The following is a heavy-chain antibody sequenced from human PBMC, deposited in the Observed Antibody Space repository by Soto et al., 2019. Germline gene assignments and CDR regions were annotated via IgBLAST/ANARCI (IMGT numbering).Heavy chain of an antibody. D-gene: IGHD6-13*01. CDR1: GFTFSSYG. CDR3: AKDQHYSSSWYPGNSYYYGMDV. J-gene: IGHJ6*02. V-gene: IGHV3-30*18. Sequence: QVQLVESGGGVVQPGRSLRLSCAASGFTFSSYGMHWVRQAPGKGLEWVAVISYDGRNKYYADSVKGRFTISRDNSKNTLYLQMNSLRAEDTAVYYCAKDQHYSSSWYPGNSYYYGMDVWGQGTTVTVSS. CDR2: ISYDGRNK.